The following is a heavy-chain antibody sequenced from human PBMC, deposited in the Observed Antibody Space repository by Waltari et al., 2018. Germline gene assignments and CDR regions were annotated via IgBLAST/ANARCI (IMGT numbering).Heavy chain of an antibody. Sequence: EVQVVESGGGLVQPGGSLRLSCAASGFTFSSYSMNWVRQGPGNGLEWVSYISSSRRTIYYADSVKGRFTISRDNAKNSLYLQMNSLRAEDTAVYYCAREGYCSSTRCPHDAFDIWGQGTMVTVSS. CDR2: ISSSRRTI. J-gene: IGHJ3*02. D-gene: IGHD2-2*01. CDR1: GFTFSSYS. V-gene: IGHV3-48*01. CDR3: AREGYCSSTRCPHDAFDI.